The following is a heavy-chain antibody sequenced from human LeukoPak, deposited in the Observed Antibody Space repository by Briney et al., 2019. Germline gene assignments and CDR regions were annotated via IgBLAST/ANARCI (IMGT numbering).Heavy chain of an antibody. CDR3: AKDLNYDSSGYLRGGFDY. CDR2: ISSSGSTI. Sequence: GGSLRLSCAASGFTFSDYYMSWIRQAPGKGLEWVSYISSSGSTIYYADSVKGRFTISRDNAKNSLYLQMNSLRTEDTALYYCAKDLNYDSSGYLRGGFDYWGQGTLVTVSS. CDR1: GFTFSDYY. J-gene: IGHJ4*02. V-gene: IGHV3-11*01. D-gene: IGHD3-22*01.